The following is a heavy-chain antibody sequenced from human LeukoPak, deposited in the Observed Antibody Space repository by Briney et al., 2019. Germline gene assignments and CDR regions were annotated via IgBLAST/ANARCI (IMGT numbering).Heavy chain of an antibody. CDR2: IKHDGSEE. J-gene: IGHJ4*02. CDR1: GITFSSLW. CDR3: ARERFYGDYFDD. V-gene: IGHV3-7*01. D-gene: IGHD4-17*01. Sequence: PGGSLRLSCAASGITFSSLWMSWFRQAPGKGLEWVADIKHDGSEEHYVASVKGRFTISRDNAKNSLYLQMNSLRAEDTAVYYCARERFYGDYFDDWGQGTLVTVSS.